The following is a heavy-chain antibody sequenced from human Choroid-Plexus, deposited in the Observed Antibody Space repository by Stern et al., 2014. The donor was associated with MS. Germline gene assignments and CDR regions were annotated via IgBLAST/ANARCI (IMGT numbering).Heavy chain of an antibody. J-gene: IGHJ1*01. V-gene: IGHV3-23*04. Sequence: VQLGESGGGLVQPGGSLRLSCAASGFNFSTYAMSWVRQTPGKGLPWVSFICCRAGPTYYADSGKGRFTICRDNFKNSLYLQMDSLRADDTAVYYCAKWPHHIALAGTRYFQHWGQGTLVTVSS. CDR1: GFNFSTYA. CDR3: AKWPHHIALAGTRYFQH. D-gene: IGHD6-19*01. CDR2: ICCRAGPT.